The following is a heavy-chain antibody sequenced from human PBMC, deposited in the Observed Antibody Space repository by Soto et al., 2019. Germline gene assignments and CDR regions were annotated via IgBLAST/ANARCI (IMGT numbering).Heavy chain of an antibody. CDR1: GGSISSYY. CDR3: ARHYSAYSSSDWFDP. Sequence: SETLSLTCTVSGGSISSYYWSWIRQPPGKGLEWIGYIFYSGSTNYNPSLKSRVTISVDTSKNQFSLKLSSVTAADTAVYYCARHYSAYSSSDWFDPWGQGTLVTVSS. D-gene: IGHD6-6*01. CDR2: IFYSGST. V-gene: IGHV4-59*08. J-gene: IGHJ5*02.